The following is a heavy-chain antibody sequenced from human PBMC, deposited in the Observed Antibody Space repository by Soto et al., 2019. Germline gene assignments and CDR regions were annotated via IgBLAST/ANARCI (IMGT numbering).Heavy chain of an antibody. CDR1: GGSVSSGSYY. CDR2: IYYSGST. J-gene: IGHJ5*02. D-gene: IGHD5-18*01. CDR3: ARASVDTAMVT. Sequence: QVQLQESGPGLVKPSETLSLTCTVSGGSVSSGSYYWSWIRQPPGKGLEWIGYIYYSGSTNYNPSLKSRLTLSVDTSKNQFSLKLSSVTAADTAVYYCARASVDTAMVTWGQGTLVTVSS. V-gene: IGHV4-61*01.